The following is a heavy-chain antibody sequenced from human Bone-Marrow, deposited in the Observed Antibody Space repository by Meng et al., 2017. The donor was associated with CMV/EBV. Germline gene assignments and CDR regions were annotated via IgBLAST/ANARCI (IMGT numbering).Heavy chain of an antibody. J-gene: IGHJ4*02. CDR1: GFTFSSYG. V-gene: IGHV3-30*02. CDR3: ARMRLAAAGKPIKPY. CDR2: IRYDGSNK. D-gene: IGHD6-13*01. Sequence: GGSLRLSCAASGFTFSSYGMHWVRQAPGKGLEWVAFIRYDGSNKYYADSVKGRFTISRDNSKNTLYLQMNSLRAEDTAVYYCARMRLAAAGKPIKPYWGQGTRVTVYS.